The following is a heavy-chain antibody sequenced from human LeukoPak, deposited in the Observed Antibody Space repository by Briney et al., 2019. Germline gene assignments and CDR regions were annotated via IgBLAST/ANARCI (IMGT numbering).Heavy chain of an antibody. D-gene: IGHD2-2*02. CDR2: IYPGDSDT. V-gene: IGHV5-51*01. Sequence: GASVKVSCKASGYSFTSYWIGWVRQMPGKGLEWMGIIYPGDSDTRYSPSFQGQVTISADKSISTAYLQWSSLKASDTAMYYCARKGAPPYCSSTSCYTRDPYYFDYWGQGTLVTVSS. CDR1: GYSFTSYW. CDR3: ARKGAPPYCSSTSCYTRDPYYFDY. J-gene: IGHJ4*02.